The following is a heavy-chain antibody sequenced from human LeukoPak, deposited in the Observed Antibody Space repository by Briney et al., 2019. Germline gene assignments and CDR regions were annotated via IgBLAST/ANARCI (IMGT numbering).Heavy chain of an antibody. D-gene: IGHD3-22*01. V-gene: IGHV3-30*18. CDR1: GFTFSSYG. Sequence: QSGGSLRLSCAASGFTFSSYGMHWVRQAPGKGLEWVAVISYDGSNKYYADSVKGRFTISRDNSKNTLYLQMNSLRAEDTAVYYCAKDGGPAASALYYYDSSGYYPGYWGQGTLVTVSS. CDR3: AKDGGPAASALYYYDSSGYYPGY. J-gene: IGHJ4*02. CDR2: ISYDGSNK.